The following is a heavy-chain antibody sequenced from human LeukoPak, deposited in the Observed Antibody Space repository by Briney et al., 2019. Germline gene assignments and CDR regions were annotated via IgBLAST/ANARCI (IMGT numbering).Heavy chain of an antibody. Sequence: SETLSLTCAVYGGSFSGYYWSWIRRPPGKGLEWIGEINHSGSTNYNPSLKSRVTISVDTSKNQFSLKLSSVTAADTAVYYCARGVAGAHDYWGQGTLVTVSS. J-gene: IGHJ4*02. CDR1: GGSFSGYY. CDR2: INHSGST. CDR3: ARGVAGAHDY. D-gene: IGHD1-26*01. V-gene: IGHV4-34*01.